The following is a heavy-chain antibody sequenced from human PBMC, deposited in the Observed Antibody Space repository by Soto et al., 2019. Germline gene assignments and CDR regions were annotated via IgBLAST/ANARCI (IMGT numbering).Heavy chain of an antibody. J-gene: IGHJ6*02. D-gene: IGHD6-19*01. CDR2: SIPIFGTA. CDR1: GGTFSSYA. CDR3: AIGEPWLAYYYYGMDV. V-gene: IGHV1-69*12. Sequence: QVQLVQSGAEVKKPGSSVKVSCKASGGTFSSYAISWVRQAPGQGLEWMGGSIPIFGTANYAQKFQGRVTITADESTSTAYMELSSLRSEDTAVYYCAIGEPWLAYYYYGMDVWGQGTTVTVSS.